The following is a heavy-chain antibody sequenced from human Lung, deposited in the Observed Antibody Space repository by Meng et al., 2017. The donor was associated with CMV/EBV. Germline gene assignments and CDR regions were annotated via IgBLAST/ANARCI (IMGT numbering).Heavy chain of an antibody. CDR3: ARLLAGTGNDF. CDR1: GGTFGSYT. CDR2: NSPILGIA. J-gene: IGHJ4*02. D-gene: IGHD6-13*01. V-gene: IGHV1-69*02. Sequence: SVXVSCKASGGTFGSYTISWVRQAPGQGPEWMGRNSPILGIANYAPKFQGRVTMTADKSTNTVYMELSSLRSEDTATYYCARLLAGTGNDFWGQGTLVTVSS.